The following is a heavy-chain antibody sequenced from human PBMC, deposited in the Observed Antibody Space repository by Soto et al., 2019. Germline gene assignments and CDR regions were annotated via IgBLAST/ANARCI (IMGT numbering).Heavy chain of an antibody. CDR2: IYSSGTT. V-gene: IGHV4-4*07. D-gene: IGHD6-13*01. Sequence: SETLSLTCSVPGGSISGHYWSWIRLPAGRRLQWVGRIYSSGTTHYNPSLKSRVRMSVDTDRNSFSLRLDSVTAADTAVYYCARNFDIAATGTAFDSWGRGVLVTVSS. CDR3: ARNFDIAATGTAFDS. J-gene: IGHJ4*02. CDR1: GGSISGHY.